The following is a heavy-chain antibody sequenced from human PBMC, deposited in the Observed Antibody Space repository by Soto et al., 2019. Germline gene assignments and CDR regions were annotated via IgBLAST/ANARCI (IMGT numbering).Heavy chain of an antibody. J-gene: IGHJ6*02. D-gene: IGHD5-18*01. CDR2: INAGNGNT. V-gene: IGHV1-3*01. CDR1: GYTFTSYA. Sequence: GASVKVSCKASGYTFTSYAMHWVRQAPGQRLEWMGWINAGNGNTKYSQKFQGRVTNTRDTSASTAYMELSSLRSEDTAVYYCARDRGYSYNYYYYGMDVWGQGTTVTVS. CDR3: ARDRGYSYNYYYYGMDV.